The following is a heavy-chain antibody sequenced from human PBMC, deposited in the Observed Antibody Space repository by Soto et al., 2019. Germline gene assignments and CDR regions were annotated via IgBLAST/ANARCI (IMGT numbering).Heavy chain of an antibody. V-gene: IGHV3-23*03. CDR1: GFPFSIYA. J-gene: IGHJ4*02. Sequence: EGPLLDSGGGLVQPGGSLRLSCAASGFPFSIYAMSWVRQAPGKGLQWVSDINSDGFTTYYADSVKGRFTISRDNSRNTEYPQMNSLRAEDTAVYYCTKPRGDGYSDYWGQGTLVTVSS. CDR2: INSDGFTT. CDR3: TKPRGDGYSDY.